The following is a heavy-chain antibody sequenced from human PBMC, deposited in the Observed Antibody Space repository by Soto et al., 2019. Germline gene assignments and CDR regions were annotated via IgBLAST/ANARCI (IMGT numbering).Heavy chain of an antibody. J-gene: IGHJ4*02. D-gene: IGHD6-6*01. V-gene: IGHV1-2*04. CDR1: GYTFTGYY. CDR2: INPNSGGT. Sequence: ASVNVSCKASGYTFTGYYMHWVRQAPGQGLEWMGWINPNSGGTNYAQKFQGWVTMTRDTSISTAYMELSRLRSDDTAVYYCARASSPSGCDYWGQGTLVTVSS. CDR3: ARASSPSGCDY.